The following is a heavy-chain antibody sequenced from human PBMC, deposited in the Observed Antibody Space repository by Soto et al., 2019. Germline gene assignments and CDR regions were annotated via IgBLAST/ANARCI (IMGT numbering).Heavy chain of an antibody. CDR1: GFTFSSYA. CDR3: AKGPVVPAAKVRYYYYGMDV. CDR2: ISGSGGST. Sequence: EVQLLESGGGLVQPGGSLRLSCAASGFTFSSYAMSWVRQAPGKGLEWVSAISGSGGSTYYADYVKDRFTISRDNSKNTLYLQMNSLRAEDTAVYYCAKGPVVPAAKVRYYYYGMDVWGQGTTVTVSS. V-gene: IGHV3-23*01. D-gene: IGHD2-2*01. J-gene: IGHJ6*02.